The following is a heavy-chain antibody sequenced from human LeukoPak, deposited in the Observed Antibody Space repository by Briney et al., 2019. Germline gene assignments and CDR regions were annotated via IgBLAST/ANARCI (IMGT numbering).Heavy chain of an antibody. CDR2: TYYRSKWYN. V-gene: IGHV6-1*01. D-gene: IGHD2-21*02. Sequence: SQTLSLTCAISGDSVSSNSDAWNWIRQSPSRGLEWLGRTYYRSKWYNDFAVSVKSRITIKPDTSKNQFSLQLNSMTPEDTAVYYCARTTVVATAITNYDVFDFWGQGTMVTVSS. CDR3: ARTTVVATAITNYDVFDF. CDR1: GDSVSSNSDA. J-gene: IGHJ3*01.